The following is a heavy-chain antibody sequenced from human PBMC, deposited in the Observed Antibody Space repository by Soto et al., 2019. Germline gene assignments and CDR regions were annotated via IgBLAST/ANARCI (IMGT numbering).Heavy chain of an antibody. CDR3: AKKYYFGSGSYVFYFDY. CDR1: GFTFSNYA. Sequence: EVQLLESGGGSVQPGGSLRLSCAASGFTFSNYAMTWVRQAPGKGLEWVSTMSGTAGNTYYADSVKGRFTISRDNSKNTQYLQMNSLRAEDTAVYYCAKKYYFGSGSYVFYFDYWGQGTLVTVSS. D-gene: IGHD3-10*01. V-gene: IGHV3-23*01. J-gene: IGHJ4*02. CDR2: MSGTAGNT.